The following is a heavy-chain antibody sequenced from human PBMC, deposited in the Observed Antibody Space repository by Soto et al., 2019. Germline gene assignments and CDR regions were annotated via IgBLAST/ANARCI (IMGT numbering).Heavy chain of an antibody. V-gene: IGHV3-30*18. CDR1: GFTFSSYG. CDR3: AKDRVEYSYGYENYGMDV. J-gene: IGHJ6*02. D-gene: IGHD5-18*01. Sequence: GGSLRLSCAASGFTFSSYGMHWVRQAPGKGLEWVAVISYDGSNKYYADSVKGRFTISRDNSKNTLYLQMNSLRAEDTAVYYCAKDRVEYSYGYENYGMDVWGQGTTVTGSS. CDR2: ISYDGSNK.